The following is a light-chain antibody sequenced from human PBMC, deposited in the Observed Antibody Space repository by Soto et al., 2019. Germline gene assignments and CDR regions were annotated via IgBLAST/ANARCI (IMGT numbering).Light chain of an antibody. V-gene: IGKV3-20*01. J-gene: IGKJ1*01. Sequence: VLTQSQGTLSFSAGQRATLSCRASQSITNNYLAWYQQRPGQAPRLLIYGASSRATGIPHRFSGSGSGTDFTLTISSLEPEDFAVYYCQRYGSSNTFGQGTKV. CDR3: QRYGSSNT. CDR2: GAS. CDR1: QSITNNY.